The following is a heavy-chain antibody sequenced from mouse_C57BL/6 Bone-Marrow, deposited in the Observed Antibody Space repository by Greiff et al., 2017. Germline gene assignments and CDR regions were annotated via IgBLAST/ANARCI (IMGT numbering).Heavy chain of an antibody. D-gene: IGHD2-3*01. V-gene: IGHV5-12*01. J-gene: IGHJ4*01. CDR1: GFTFSDYY. CDR3: ARHAFDGYYAMDY. CDR2: ISNGGGST. Sequence: EVMLLESGGGLVQPGGSLKLSCAASGFTFSDYYMYWVRQTPEKRLEWVAYISNGGGSTYYPDTVKGRFPISRDHAKNTLYLQMSRLKSEDTAMYYCARHAFDGYYAMDYWGQGTSVTVSS.